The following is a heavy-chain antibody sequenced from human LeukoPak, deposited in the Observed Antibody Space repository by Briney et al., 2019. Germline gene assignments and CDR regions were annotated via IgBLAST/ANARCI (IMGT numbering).Heavy chain of an antibody. V-gene: IGHV3-15*01. CDR3: TTCTGGSCYSDY. J-gene: IGHJ4*02. D-gene: IGHD2-15*01. CDR2: IKSKTTGGTT. Sequence: PGGSLRLSCAASGFTFDDYGMSWVRQAPGKGLEWVGRIKSKTTGGTTDFAAPVKGRFTISRDDSKNTLYLQMNSLKTEDTAVYYCTTCTGGSCYSDYWGQGTLVTVSS. CDR1: GFTFDDYG.